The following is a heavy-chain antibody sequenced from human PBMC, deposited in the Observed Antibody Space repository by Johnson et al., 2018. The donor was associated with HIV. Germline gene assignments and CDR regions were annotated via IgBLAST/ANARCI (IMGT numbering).Heavy chain of an antibody. Sequence: QVQLVESGGGVVQPGRSLRLSCAASGFTFSSYAMHWVRQAPGKGLEWVAVISYDGSNKYYADSVKGRFTISRDNSKNTLSLQMNSLRAEDTAVYYCARGYSSSSAHAFDIWGQGTMVTVSS. D-gene: IGHD6-6*01. V-gene: IGHV3-30*04. CDR3: ARGYSSSSAHAFDI. J-gene: IGHJ3*02. CDR1: GFTFSSYA. CDR2: ISYDGSNK.